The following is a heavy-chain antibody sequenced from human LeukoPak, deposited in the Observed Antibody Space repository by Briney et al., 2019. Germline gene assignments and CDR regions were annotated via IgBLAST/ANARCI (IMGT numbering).Heavy chain of an antibody. V-gene: IGHV3-20*04. CDR1: GFTFDDYG. D-gene: IGHD2-15*01. Sequence: TGGSLRLSCAASGFTFDDYGMSWVRQAPGKGLEWVSGINLNGGSTGYADSVKGRFTISRDNAKNSLFLQMNSLRAEDTAVYYCARVLRYCSGGNCYSGGLGYMDVWGKGTTVTISS. CDR2: INLNGGST. J-gene: IGHJ6*03. CDR3: ARVLRYCSGGNCYSGGLGYMDV.